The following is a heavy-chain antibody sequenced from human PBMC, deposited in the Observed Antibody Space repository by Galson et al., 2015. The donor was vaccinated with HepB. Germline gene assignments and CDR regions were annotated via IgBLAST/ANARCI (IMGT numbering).Heavy chain of an antibody. CDR2: IDWDDDK. CDR3: ARIRAAAAADGAYDV. Sequence: PALVKPTQTLTPTCTFSGFSLSTSGMCVSWIRQPPGKALEWLALIDWDDDKYYRTSLKTRLTISKDTSKNQVVLTMTKMEPVDTATYYCARIRAAAAADGAYDVWGQGTVVTVSS. D-gene: IGHD6-13*01. CDR1: GFSLSTSGMC. V-gene: IGHV2-70*01. J-gene: IGHJ3*01.